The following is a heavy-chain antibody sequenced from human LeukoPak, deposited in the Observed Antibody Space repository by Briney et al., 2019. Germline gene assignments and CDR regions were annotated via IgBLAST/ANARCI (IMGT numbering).Heavy chain of an antibody. D-gene: IGHD3-16*02. CDR3: ARVSMITFGGVIAGY. V-gene: IGHV4-59*01. J-gene: IGHJ4*02. CDR1: GGSISSYY. Sequence: SETLSLTCTVSGGSISSYYWSWIRQPPGKGLEWIGYMYYSGSTNYNPSLKSRVTISVDTSKNQFSLKLSSVTAADTAVYYCARVSMITFGGVIAGYWGQGTLVAVSS. CDR2: MYYSGST.